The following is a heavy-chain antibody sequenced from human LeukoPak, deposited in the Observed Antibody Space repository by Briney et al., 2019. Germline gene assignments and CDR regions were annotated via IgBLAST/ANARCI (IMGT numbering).Heavy chain of an antibody. CDR2: IWYDGSNK. J-gene: IGHJ4*02. CDR1: GFTSSSYA. D-gene: IGHD6-19*01. V-gene: IGHV3-33*01. CDR3: ARELEIAVAGTLGY. Sequence: GGSLRLSCAASGFTSSSYAMHWVRQAPGKGLEWVAVIWYDGSNKYYADSVKGRFTISRDHSKNTLYLQMKSLRAEDTAVYYCARELEIAVAGTLGYWGQGTLVTVSS.